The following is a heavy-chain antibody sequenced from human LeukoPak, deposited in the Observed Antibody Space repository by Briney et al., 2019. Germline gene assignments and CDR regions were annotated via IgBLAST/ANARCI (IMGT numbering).Heavy chain of an antibody. J-gene: IGHJ4*02. D-gene: IGHD3-10*01. V-gene: IGHV3-30-3*01. CDR3: ARDSLLWFGESD. CDR2: ISSDGSSK. CDR1: GFTFNSYA. Sequence: PGGSLRLSCAASGFTFNSYAMDWVRQAPGKGLEWVAVISSDGSSKYSADSVKGRFTISRDNSKNTLYLQMNSLRAEDTAVYYCARDSLLWFGESDWGQGTLVTVSS.